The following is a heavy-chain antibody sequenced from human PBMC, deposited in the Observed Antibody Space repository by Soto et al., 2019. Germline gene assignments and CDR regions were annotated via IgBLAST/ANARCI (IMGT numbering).Heavy chain of an antibody. V-gene: IGHV1-46*03. Sequence: ASVKVSCKASGYTFTSYYMHWVRQAPGQGLEWMGIINPSGGSTSYAQKFQGRVTMTRDTSTSTVYMELSSLRSEDTAVYYCARADRPIAVAALTSHFDYWGQGTLVTVSS. CDR3: ARADRPIAVAALTSHFDY. D-gene: IGHD6-19*01. CDR1: GYTFTSYY. CDR2: INPSGGST. J-gene: IGHJ4*02.